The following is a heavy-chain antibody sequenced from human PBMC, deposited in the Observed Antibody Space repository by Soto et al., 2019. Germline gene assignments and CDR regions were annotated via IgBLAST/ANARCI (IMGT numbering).Heavy chain of an antibody. V-gene: IGHV1-3*01. CDR1: GYTFTSYA. Sequence: ASVKVSCKASGYTFTSYAMHWVRQAPGQRLEWMGWINAGNGNTKYSQKFQGRVTITRDTSASTAYMELSSLRSEDTAVYYCARGEILEWLFYYYYGMDVWGQGTTVTVSS. CDR2: INAGNGNT. D-gene: IGHD3-3*01. CDR3: ARGEILEWLFYYYYGMDV. J-gene: IGHJ6*02.